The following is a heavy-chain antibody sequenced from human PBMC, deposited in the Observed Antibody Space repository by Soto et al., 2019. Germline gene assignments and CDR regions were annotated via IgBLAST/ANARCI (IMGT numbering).Heavy chain of an antibody. J-gene: IGHJ6*02. D-gene: IGHD3-10*01. Sequence: PSETLSLTCTLSGGSIGCSNYCCVWIRQSPGTVLDWFGTSYSRGITYYNPSLKSRITMSLDTSKNQFSLNLGSVTAADTAVYYWTRRRVGCRGVTSMDVCGPGTKVTVSS. CDR1: GGSIGCSNYC. CDR2: SYSRGIT. CDR3: TRRRVGCRGVTSMDV. V-gene: IGHV4-39*01.